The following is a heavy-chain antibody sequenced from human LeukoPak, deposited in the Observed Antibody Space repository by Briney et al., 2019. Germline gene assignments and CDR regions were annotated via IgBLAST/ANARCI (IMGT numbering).Heavy chain of an antibody. CDR1: GGSISNYY. CDR3: ARKLIPEQLVLNF. CDR2: IYYTGST. D-gene: IGHD6-13*01. V-gene: IGHV4-59*01. Sequence: TSETLSLTCTVSGGSISNYYWNWIRQPPGKGLEWIGYIYYTGSTNYNPSLKSRVTMSVDTSKNQFSLNLRSVTPEDTAVYYCARKLIPEQLVLNFWGQGTLVTVSS. J-gene: IGHJ4*02.